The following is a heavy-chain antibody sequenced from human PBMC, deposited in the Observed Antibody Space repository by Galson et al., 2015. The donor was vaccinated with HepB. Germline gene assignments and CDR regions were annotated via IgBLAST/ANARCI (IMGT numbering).Heavy chain of an antibody. CDR3: ARGSNSGKGLWQQLAYYFDY. J-gene: IGHJ4*02. CDR1: GFSFSSYD. CDR2: ITSSSRTI. Sequence: SLRLSCAGSGFSFSSYDMNWVRQAPGKGLEWVSYITSSSRTIYYADSVKGRFTISRDNAKNSLYLQMNSLGAEDTAVYYCARGSNSGKGLWQQLAYYFDYWGQGTLVTVSS. V-gene: IGHV3-48*01. D-gene: IGHD6-13*01.